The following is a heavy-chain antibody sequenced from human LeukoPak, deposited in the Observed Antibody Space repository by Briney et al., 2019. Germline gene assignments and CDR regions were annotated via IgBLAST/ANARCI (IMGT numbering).Heavy chain of an antibody. CDR2: IYTSGST. Sequence: PSETLSLTCTVSGGSISSGSYYWSWIRQPAGKGLEWIGRIYTSGSTNYNPSLKSRVTISVDTSKNQFSLKLSSVTAADTAVYYCARDVRSSGWYQNYHMDVWGKGTTVTVSS. CDR1: GGSISSGSYY. CDR3: ARDVRSSGWYQNYHMDV. V-gene: IGHV4-61*02. D-gene: IGHD6-19*01. J-gene: IGHJ6*03.